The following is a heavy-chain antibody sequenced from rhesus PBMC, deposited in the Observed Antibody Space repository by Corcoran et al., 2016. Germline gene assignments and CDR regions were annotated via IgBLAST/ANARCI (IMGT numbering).Heavy chain of an antibody. D-gene: IGHD6-31*01. CDR3: GMSSGNYYFNN. Sequence: QVQLQGSGPGLVKPSETLSLTCAVPGASIRTNWWNWIRQSPGKGLEWIGEISGSGITKYNPDLKSRVTFSKDASKNQVSLNLRSVTAADTAVYYCGMSSGNYYFNNWGQGVLVTVSS. CDR1: GASIRTNW. CDR2: ISGSGIT. J-gene: IGHJ4*01. V-gene: IGHV4-80*01.